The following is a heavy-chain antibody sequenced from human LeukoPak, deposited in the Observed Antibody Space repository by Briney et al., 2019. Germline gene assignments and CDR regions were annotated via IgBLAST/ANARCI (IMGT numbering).Heavy chain of an antibody. Sequence: GGSLRLSCAASGFTFSSYGMSWVRQAPGKGLEWVSVISDSGDSTYYADSVKGRFTISRDNSKNTLYLQMNSLRAEGTAVYYCAKALTLDYYCDRSGYYIDYWGQGTLVTVSS. CDR3: AKALTLDYYCDRSGYYIDY. CDR1: GFTFSSYG. J-gene: IGHJ4*02. D-gene: IGHD3-22*01. CDR2: ISDSGDST. V-gene: IGHV3-23*01.